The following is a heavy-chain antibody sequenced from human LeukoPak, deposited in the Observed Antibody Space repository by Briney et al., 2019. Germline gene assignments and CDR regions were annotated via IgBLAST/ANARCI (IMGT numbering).Heavy chain of an antibody. CDR2: TYYRSKWYY. Sequence: SQTLSLTCAISGDSISSINGAWNWIRQSPSRGLEWLGRTYYRSKWYYDYEESLKGRITIDPDTSKNQFSVQLNSVTPEDTAVYYCARDEGNTGWYTFDYWGQGTLVTVSS. J-gene: IGHJ4*02. V-gene: IGHV6-1*01. CDR1: GDSISSINGA. CDR3: ARDEGNTGWYTFDY. D-gene: IGHD6-19*01.